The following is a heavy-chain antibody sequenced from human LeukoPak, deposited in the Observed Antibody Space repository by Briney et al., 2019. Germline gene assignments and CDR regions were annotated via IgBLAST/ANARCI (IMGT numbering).Heavy chain of an antibody. V-gene: IGHV3-48*04. CDR2: ISSSSSTI. Sequence: GGSLRLSCAASGFTFSSYSMNWVRQAPGKGLEWVSYISSSSSTIFYADSVKGRFTISRDNAKNSLYLQMNSLRAEDTAVYYCARVKGDWFDPWGQGTLVTVSS. D-gene: IGHD3-16*01. J-gene: IGHJ5*02. CDR3: ARVKGDWFDP. CDR1: GFTFSSYS.